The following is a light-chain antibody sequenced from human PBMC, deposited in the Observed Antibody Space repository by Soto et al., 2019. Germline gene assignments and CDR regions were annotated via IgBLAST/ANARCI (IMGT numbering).Light chain of an antibody. J-gene: IGLJ2*01. Sequence: QSALTQPASVSGSPGQSITISCTGTSNDIGNYNFVSWYQQHPGKAPILMIYAVSDRPSGVSNRFSGYKSGNTASLTISGLQPEDEAHYYCSSYTTSNTFPVIFGGGTQLTVL. CDR1: SNDIGNYNF. V-gene: IGLV2-14*01. CDR2: AVS. CDR3: SSYTTSNTFPVI.